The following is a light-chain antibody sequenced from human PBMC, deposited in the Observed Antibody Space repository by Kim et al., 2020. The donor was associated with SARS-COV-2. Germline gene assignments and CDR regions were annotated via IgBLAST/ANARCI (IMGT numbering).Light chain of an antibody. CDR2: DVG. V-gene: IGLV2-14*03. CDR1: NVGVGGYDY. CDR3: SSYTSRSTVV. Sequence: GQSITISCTVTNVGVGGYDYVSWYQQHPGKVPKLMIYDVGERPSGISYRFSGSKSGNTASLTISGLQAEDEADYYCSSYTSRSTVVFGGGTQLTVL. J-gene: IGLJ3*02.